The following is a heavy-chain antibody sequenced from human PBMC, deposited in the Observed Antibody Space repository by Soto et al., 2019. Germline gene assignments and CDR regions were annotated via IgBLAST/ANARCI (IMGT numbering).Heavy chain of an antibody. CDR2: VSAGGDMT. Sequence: GGSLRLSCAASGFTFSSYAMSWVRQAPGKGLEWVSSVSAGGDMTYYSDSVKGRFTISRDNSNNALFLQMNSLRIEDTALYYCARGDRGGSGSPASYYYSGLDVWGQGATVTVSS. D-gene: IGHD3-10*01. CDR1: GFTFSSYA. V-gene: IGHV3-23*01. J-gene: IGHJ6*02. CDR3: ARGDRGGSGSPASYYYSGLDV.